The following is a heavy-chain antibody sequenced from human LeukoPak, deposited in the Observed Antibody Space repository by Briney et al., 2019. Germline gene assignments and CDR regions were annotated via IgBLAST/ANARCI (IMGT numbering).Heavy chain of an antibody. CDR3: ARDKITIFGVVIPLYGMDV. CDR2: ISSSSSYI. D-gene: IGHD3-3*01. Sequence: GGSLRLSCAASGFTFSSYAMSWVRQAPGKGLEWVSSISSSSSYIYYADSVKGRFTISRDNAKNSLYLQMNSLRAEDTAVYYCARDKITIFGVVIPLYGMDVWGQGTTVTVSS. J-gene: IGHJ6*02. CDR1: GFTFSSYA. V-gene: IGHV3-21*01.